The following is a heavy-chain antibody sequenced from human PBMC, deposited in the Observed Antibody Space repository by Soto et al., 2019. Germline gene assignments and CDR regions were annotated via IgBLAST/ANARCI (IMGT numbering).Heavy chain of an antibody. J-gene: IGHJ6*02. CDR3: ARGRSDSAGSSFGRRMDV. V-gene: IGHV4-61*01. CDR1: GEALGSGQSY. Sequence: QVQLQESGPGLVKSSETLSLICFVSGEALGSGQSYWNWIRQAPGKGLEWIGQTFVTGATKYSASLKRRVTMSVDTSKSQISLALTSVTAAYSATYFCARGRSDSAGSSFGRRMDVWGQGTTVTVSS. D-gene: IGHD3-10*01. CDR2: TFVTGAT.